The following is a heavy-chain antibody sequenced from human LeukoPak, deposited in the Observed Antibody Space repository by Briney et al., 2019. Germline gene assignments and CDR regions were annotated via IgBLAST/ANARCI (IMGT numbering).Heavy chain of an antibody. CDR2: IYSGGST. CDR1: GFTVSSNY. D-gene: IGHD6-19*01. V-gene: IGHV3-53*05. CDR3: AKHRRMAGIDY. Sequence: GGSLRLSCAASGFTVSSNYMSWVRQAPGKGLEWVSVIYSGGSTYYADSVKGRFTISRDNSKNTLYLQMNSLRAEDTAVYYCAKHRRMAGIDYWGQGTLVTVSS. J-gene: IGHJ4*02.